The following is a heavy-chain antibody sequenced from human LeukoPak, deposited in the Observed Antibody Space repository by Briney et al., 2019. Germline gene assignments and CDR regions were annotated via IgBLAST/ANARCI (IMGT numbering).Heavy chain of an antibody. V-gene: IGHV3-7*03. D-gene: IGHD3-22*01. CDR3: ARASGYDAFDI. CDR2: IKQDGSEK. J-gene: IGHJ3*02. CDR1: GFTFSSYW. Sequence: GGSLRLFCAASGFTFSSYWMSWVRQAPGKGLEWVANIKQDGSEKYYVDSVKGRFTISRDNAKNSLYLQMNSLRAEDTAVYYCARASGYDAFDIWGQGTMVTVSS.